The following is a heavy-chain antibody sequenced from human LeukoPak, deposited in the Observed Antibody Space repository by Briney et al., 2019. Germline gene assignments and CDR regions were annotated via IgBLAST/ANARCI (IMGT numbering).Heavy chain of an antibody. Sequence: GGSLRLSCAASGFNFSAFWMSWVRQTPGKGLEFVANINRDSSVKNYVDSVKGRFTISRDNAKKSLFLKLNSLRADDTAVFYCARDPGSSAFDLWGQGSLVTVST. CDR3: ARDPGSSAFDL. CDR2: INRDSSVK. V-gene: IGHV3-7*01. J-gene: IGHJ4*02. CDR1: GFNFSAFW. D-gene: IGHD1-14*01.